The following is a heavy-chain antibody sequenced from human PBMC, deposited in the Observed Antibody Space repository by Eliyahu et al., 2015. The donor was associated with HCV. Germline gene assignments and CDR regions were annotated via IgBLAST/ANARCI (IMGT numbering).Heavy chain of an antibody. V-gene: IGHV4-39*01. CDR3: ARQTTGAGQWSWDS. Sequence: QVQLQESGPGLVKPSETLFLTCAVSGASIXSYFWAWXXXPPGXGREWIGTVHYPGTTFXSRSLKXRVTIFVDKSKNQFSLKVDSVTATDTALYYCARQTTGAGQWSWDSWGQGTLVTVSS. D-gene: IGHD6-13*01. CDR2: VHYPGTT. J-gene: IGHJ4*02. CDR1: GASIXSYF.